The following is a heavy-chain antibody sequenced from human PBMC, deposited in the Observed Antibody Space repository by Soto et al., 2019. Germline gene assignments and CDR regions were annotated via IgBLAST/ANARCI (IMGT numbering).Heavy chain of an antibody. Sequence: GGSLRLSCAASGFTFSSYWMHWVRQAPGKGLVWVSRINSDGSSTSYADSVKGRFTISRDNAKNTLYLQMNSLGAEDTAVYYCAGGVARLTVFDYWGQGTLVTVSS. V-gene: IGHV3-74*01. CDR3: AGGVARLTVFDY. J-gene: IGHJ4*02. CDR1: GFTFSSYW. D-gene: IGHD2-21*02. CDR2: INSDGSST.